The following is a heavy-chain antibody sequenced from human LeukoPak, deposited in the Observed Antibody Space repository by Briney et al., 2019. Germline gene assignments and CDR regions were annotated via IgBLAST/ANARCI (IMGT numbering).Heavy chain of an antibody. V-gene: IGHV3-23*01. CDR3: AKSGYNRFDY. D-gene: IGHD5-24*01. CDR2: ISGSGSSGGST. Sequence: PGGSLRLSCVASGFTFSSYAMSWVRQAPGKGLEWVSAISGSGSSGGSTYHADSVKGRFTISRDNSKNTLYLQMNSLRAEDTAVYYCAKSGYNRFDYWGQGTLVTVSS. J-gene: IGHJ4*02. CDR1: GFTFSSYA.